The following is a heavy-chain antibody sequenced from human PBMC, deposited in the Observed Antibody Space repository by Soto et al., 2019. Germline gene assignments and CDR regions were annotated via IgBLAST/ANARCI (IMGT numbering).Heavy chain of an antibody. Sequence: GGSLRLSCSAPGFNFAAYTMSWVRLTPGKGLEWGGFIRGIAYGGTTDYAASVKGRFTISRGDSRKIADLQMSRLNIGGPCVYYCWRSLLLDLDSWGQGTLVTVSS. V-gene: IGHV3-49*04. CDR2: IRGIAYGGTT. D-gene: IGHD2-21*01. CDR3: WRSLLLDLDS. J-gene: IGHJ4*02. CDR1: GFNFAAYT.